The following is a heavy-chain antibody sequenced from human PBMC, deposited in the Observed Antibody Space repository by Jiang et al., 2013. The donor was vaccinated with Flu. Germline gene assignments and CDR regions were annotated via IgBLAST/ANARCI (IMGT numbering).Heavy chain of an antibody. CDR3: ARQYIKVRDGLQTAYFLGWIDP. J-gene: IGHJ5*02. V-gene: IGHV4-39*01. Sequence: LLKPSETLSLTCSVSGDSIRSASSYYWVWIRQPPGKGLEWIGGIYYTGSTYYNPSLMSRVTISVDTSQNEISLKLRSVSAADTGTYYCARQYIKVRDGLQTAYFLGWIDPWGQGTLATVSS. CDR1: GDSIRSASSYY. CDR2: IYYTGST. D-gene: IGHD2/OR15-2a*01.